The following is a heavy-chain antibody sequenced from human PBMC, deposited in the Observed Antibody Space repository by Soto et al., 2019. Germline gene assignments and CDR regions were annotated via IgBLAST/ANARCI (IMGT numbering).Heavy chain of an antibody. V-gene: IGHV4-59*01. CDR1: GGSIGSYY. CDR2: IYYSGST. J-gene: IGHJ6*02. CDR3: AREGRTGGPYYYYYGMDV. Sequence: PSETLSLTCSVAGGSIGSYYGSWIRQPPGKGLEWIGYIYYSGSTNYNPSLKSRVTISVDTSKNQFSLKLSSVTAADTAVYYCAREGRTGGPYYYYYGMDVWGQGTTVTVSS.